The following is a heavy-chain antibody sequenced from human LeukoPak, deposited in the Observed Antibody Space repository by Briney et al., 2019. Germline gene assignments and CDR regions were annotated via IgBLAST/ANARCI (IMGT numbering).Heavy chain of an antibody. Sequence: PGGSLRLSCAASGFTFSSYAMSWVRQAPGKGLEWVSAISGSGGSTYYADSVKGRFTISRDNSKNTLYLQMNSLGAEDTAVYYCAARYSSGWPYFDYWGQGTLVTVSS. CDR3: AARYSSGWPYFDY. CDR1: GFTFSSYA. CDR2: ISGSGGST. D-gene: IGHD6-19*01. J-gene: IGHJ4*02. V-gene: IGHV3-23*01.